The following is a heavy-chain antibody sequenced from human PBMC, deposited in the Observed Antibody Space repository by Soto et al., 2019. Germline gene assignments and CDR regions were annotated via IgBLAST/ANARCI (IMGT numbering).Heavy chain of an antibody. CDR1: GGSISSGVYY. V-gene: IGHV4-31*03. CDR2: IYYSGST. D-gene: IGHD3-9*01. J-gene: IGHJ3*02. CDR3: ARVQYYDILTGYYTPDAFDI. Sequence: SETLSLTCTVSGGSISSGVYYWSWIRQHPGKGLEWIGYIYYSGSTNYNPSLKSRVTISVDTSKNQFSLKLSSVTAADTAVYYCARVQYYDILTGYYTPDAFDIWGQGTMVTVSS.